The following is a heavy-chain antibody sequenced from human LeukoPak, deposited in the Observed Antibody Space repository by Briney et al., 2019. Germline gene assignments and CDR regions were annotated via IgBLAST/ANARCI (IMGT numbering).Heavy chain of an antibody. CDR3: ARGVYNTRAEYAHDI. D-gene: IGHD3-10*01. V-gene: IGHV3-21*01. CDR1: GFTFSSYS. J-gene: IGHJ3*02. CDR2: ISSSSSYI. Sequence: NPGGSLRLSCAASGFTFSSYSMNWVRQAPGKGLEWVSSISSSSSYIYYADSVKGRFTISRDNSKNTVYLQMNSLRAEDRAIYYCARGVYNTRAEYAHDIWGRGTMVTFSS.